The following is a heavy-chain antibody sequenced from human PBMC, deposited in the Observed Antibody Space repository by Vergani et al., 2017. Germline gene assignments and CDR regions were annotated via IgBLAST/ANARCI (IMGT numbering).Heavy chain of an antibody. V-gene: IGHV3-30*18. CDR3: AKDLWDFRLVNGMDV. Sequence: VQLVESGGGVVQPGRSLRLSCAASGFTFSSYGMHWVRQAPGKGLEWVAVISYDGSNKYYADSVKGRFTISRDNSKNTLYLQMNSLRAEDTAVYYCAKDLWDFRLVNGMDVWGQGTTVTVSS. D-gene: IGHD3-16*02. J-gene: IGHJ6*02. CDR1: GFTFSSYG. CDR2: ISYDGSNK.